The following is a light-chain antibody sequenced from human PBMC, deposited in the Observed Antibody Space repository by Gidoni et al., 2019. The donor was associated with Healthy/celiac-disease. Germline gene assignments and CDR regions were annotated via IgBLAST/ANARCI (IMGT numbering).Light chain of an antibody. CDR2: DAS. CDR1: HDISNY. V-gene: IGKV1-33*01. CDR3: QQYDNLLPIT. Sequence: QMTQSPSSLSASVGDRVTITCQASHDISNYLNWYQQKPGKAPKLLIYDASNLETGVPSRFSGSGSGTDFTVTISSLQPEYIATYYCQQYDNLLPITFGQGTRLEIK. J-gene: IGKJ5*01.